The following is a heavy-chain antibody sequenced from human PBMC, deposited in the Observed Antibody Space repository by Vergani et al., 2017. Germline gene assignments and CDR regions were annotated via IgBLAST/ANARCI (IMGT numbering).Heavy chain of an antibody. CDR2: INPNSGGT. CDR1: GYTFTGYY. J-gene: IGHJ3*02. CDR3: ARGESGYDWGPDAFDI. V-gene: IGHV1-2*02. D-gene: IGHD5-12*01. Sequence: QVQLVQSGAEVKKPGASVKVSCKASGYTFTGYYMHWVRQAPGQGLEWMGWINPNSGGTNYAQKFQGRVTMTRDKSISTAYMELSRLRSDDTAVYYCARGESGYDWGPDAFDIWGQGTMVTVSS.